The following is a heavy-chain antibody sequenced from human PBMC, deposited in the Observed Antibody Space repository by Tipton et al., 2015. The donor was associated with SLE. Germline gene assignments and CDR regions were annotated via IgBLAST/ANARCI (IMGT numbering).Heavy chain of an antibody. CDR3: ATDNYGDYYYYGMDV. J-gene: IGHJ6*02. CDR1: GFTFSSYS. CDR2: ISSSSSYI. V-gene: IGHV3-21*01. Sequence: GSLRLSCAASGFTFSSYSMNWVRQAPGKGLEWVSSISSSSSYIYYADSVKGRFTISRDNAKNSLYLQMNSLRAEDTAVYYCATDNYGDYYYYGMDVWGQGTTVTVSS. D-gene: IGHD5-24*01.